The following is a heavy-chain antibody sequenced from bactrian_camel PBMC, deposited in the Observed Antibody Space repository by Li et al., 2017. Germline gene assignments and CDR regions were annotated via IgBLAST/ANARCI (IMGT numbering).Heavy chain of an antibody. J-gene: IGHJ6*01. CDR3: AADWVSGVPRS. CDR1: VYRYSTYC. Sequence: VQLVESGGGSVQSGGSLRLSCVASVYRYSTYCMGWVRQAPGKGLEWVSAIYTGDVSTYYADSVKGRFTISQNNAKNTVYLQMNSLKPEDTAVYYCAADWVSGVPRSRGLGTQVTVS. D-gene: IGHD3*01. V-gene: IGHV3S40*01. CDR2: IYTGDVST.